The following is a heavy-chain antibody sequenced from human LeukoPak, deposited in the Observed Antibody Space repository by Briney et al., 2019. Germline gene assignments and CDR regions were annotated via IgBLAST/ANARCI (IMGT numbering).Heavy chain of an antibody. Sequence: PGGSLRLSCAASEFTFSSYGMHWVRQAPGKGLEWVAVISYDGSNKYYADSVKGRFTISRDNSKNTLYLQMNSLRAEDTAVYYCAKSLAMVRGINQYYFDYWGQGTLVTVSS. CDR1: EFTFSSYG. CDR3: AKSLAMVRGINQYYFDY. J-gene: IGHJ4*02. D-gene: IGHD3-10*01. CDR2: ISYDGSNK. V-gene: IGHV3-30*18.